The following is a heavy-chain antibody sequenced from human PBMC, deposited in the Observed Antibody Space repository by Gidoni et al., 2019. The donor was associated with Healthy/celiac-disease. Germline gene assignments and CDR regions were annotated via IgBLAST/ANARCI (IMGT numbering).Heavy chain of an antibody. D-gene: IGHD3-22*01. CDR3: ARGEIRFQVVITPDY. Sequence: QVQLVQSGAEVKKPGSSVNVFCKSSGYTFTSYGISWVRQAPGQGLEWMGWISAYNGNTNYAQKVQGRVTMTTDTSTSTAYMELRSLRSDDTAVYYCARGEIRFQVVITPDYWGQGTLVTVSS. V-gene: IGHV1-18*04. J-gene: IGHJ4*02. CDR1: GYTFTSYG. CDR2: ISAYNGNT.